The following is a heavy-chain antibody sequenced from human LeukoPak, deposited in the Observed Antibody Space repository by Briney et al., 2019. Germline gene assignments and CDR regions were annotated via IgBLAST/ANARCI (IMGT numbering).Heavy chain of an antibody. CDR1: GFTFSSYA. Sequence: SGGSLRLSCAASGFTFSSYAMSWVRQAPGKGLEWVSAISGSGGSTYYADSVKGRLTISRDNSKNTLYLQMNSLRAEDTAVYYCANDIAAAGTGEDAFDIWGQGTMVTVSS. CDR2: ISGSGGST. V-gene: IGHV3-23*01. D-gene: IGHD6-13*01. CDR3: ANDIAAAGTGEDAFDI. J-gene: IGHJ3*02.